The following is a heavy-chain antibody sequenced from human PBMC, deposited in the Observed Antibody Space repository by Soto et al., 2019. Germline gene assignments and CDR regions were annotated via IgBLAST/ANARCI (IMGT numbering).Heavy chain of an antibody. J-gene: IGHJ6*02. CDR3: AKDRVQPPTSLLDGMDV. D-gene: IGHD6-13*01. V-gene: IGHV3-23*01. CDR2: ISGSGGST. CDR1: GFTFSSYA. Sequence: EVQLLESGGGLVQPGGSLRLSCAASGFTFSSYAMSWVRQAPGKGLEWVSAISGSGGSTYYADSVKGRFTISRDNSKNTLYLQMNSLRAEDTAVYYCAKDRVQPPTSLLDGMDVWGQGTTVTVSS.